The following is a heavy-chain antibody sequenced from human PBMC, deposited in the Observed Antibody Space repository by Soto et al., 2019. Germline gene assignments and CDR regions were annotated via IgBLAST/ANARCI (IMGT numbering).Heavy chain of an antibody. J-gene: IGHJ4*02. CDR3: AKDTNSGGSAQLDY. CDR2: ISWNSGTI. Sequence: EVHLVESGGGLVQPGRSLRLSCAASGFTFDDYAMHWVRQVPGKGLEWVSGISWNSGTIVYADSVKGRFTISRDNAKKSLYLHMNSLRGEDTAFYYCAKDTNSGGSAQLDYWGQGTLVTVSS. V-gene: IGHV3-9*01. D-gene: IGHD3-10*01. CDR1: GFTFDDYA.